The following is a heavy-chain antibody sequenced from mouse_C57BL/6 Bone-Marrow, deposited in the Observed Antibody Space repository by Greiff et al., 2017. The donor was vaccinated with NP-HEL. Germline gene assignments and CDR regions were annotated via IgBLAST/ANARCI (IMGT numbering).Heavy chain of an antibody. CDR3: TTDSITTVEAY. V-gene: IGHV14-4*01. CDR2: IDPENGDT. D-gene: IGHD1-1*01. J-gene: IGHJ3*01. Sequence: EVQLKQSGAELVRPGASVKLSCTASGFNIKDDYMHWVKQRPEQGLEWIGWIDPENGDTEYASKFQGKATITADTSSNTAYLQLSSLTSEDTAVYYCTTDSITTVEAYWGQGTLVTVSA. CDR1: GFNIKDDY.